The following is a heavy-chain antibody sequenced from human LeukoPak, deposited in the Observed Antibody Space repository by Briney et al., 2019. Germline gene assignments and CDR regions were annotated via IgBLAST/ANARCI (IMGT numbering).Heavy chain of an antibody. CDR3: ARDVTNSGNYYDY. CDR2: INVDGTRT. Sequence: GGSLRLSCAASGFSFSSYWMHWVRQSPGKGLGWVAQINVDGTRTRYADSVKGRFTISRDNAKNTLYLQMNRLRAEDTAVYYCARDVTNSGNYYDYWGPGTLVTVSP. D-gene: IGHD4-11*01. J-gene: IGHJ4*02. CDR1: GFSFSSYW. V-gene: IGHV3-74*01.